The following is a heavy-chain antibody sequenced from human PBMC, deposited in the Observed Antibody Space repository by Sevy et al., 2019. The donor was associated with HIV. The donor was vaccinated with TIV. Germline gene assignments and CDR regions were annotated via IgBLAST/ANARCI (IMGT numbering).Heavy chain of an antibody. CDR1: GYTFTSYY. Sequence: ASLKVSCKASGYTFTSYYMHWVRQAPGQGLEWMGIINPSGGSTSYAQKFQGRVTMTRDTSTSTVYMELSSLRSEDTAVYYCAREVAHDSSGYYRRGGGGFDYWGQGTLVTVSS. CDR3: AREVAHDSSGYYRRGGGGFDY. J-gene: IGHJ4*02. D-gene: IGHD3-22*01. CDR2: INPSGGST. V-gene: IGHV1-46*01.